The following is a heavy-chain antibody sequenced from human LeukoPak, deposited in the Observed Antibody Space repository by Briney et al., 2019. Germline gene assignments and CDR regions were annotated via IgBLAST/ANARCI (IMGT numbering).Heavy chain of an antibody. J-gene: IGHJ4*02. CDR1: GYTFTTYS. Sequence: ASVKVSCKTSGYTFTTYSMHWGRQAPGQGLQWMGMINPGGNYTTYAHNFQGRVTMTWDMSTGTVYMDLSSLRSEDTAIYYCAREGYSSIWYPMDYWGQGTLVTVSS. CDR2: INPGGNYT. CDR3: AREGYSSIWYPMDY. V-gene: IGHV1-46*01. D-gene: IGHD6-13*01.